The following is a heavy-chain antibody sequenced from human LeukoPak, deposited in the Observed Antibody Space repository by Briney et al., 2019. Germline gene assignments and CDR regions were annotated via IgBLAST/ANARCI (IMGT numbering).Heavy chain of an antibody. CDR1: SYSISRGYY. V-gene: IGHV4-38-2*02. CDR2: IHHGGST. J-gene: IGHJ5*02. CDR3: ARHKRYFDWLRSGKKNNWFDP. Sequence: PSETLSLTCTVSSYSISRGYYWGWIRPSPGKGLEWIGNIHHGGSTSYNPSLKSRVTISVDTSKNQFSLKLSSVTAADTAVYYCARHKRYFDWLRSGKKNNWFDPWGQGTLVTVSS. D-gene: IGHD3-9*01.